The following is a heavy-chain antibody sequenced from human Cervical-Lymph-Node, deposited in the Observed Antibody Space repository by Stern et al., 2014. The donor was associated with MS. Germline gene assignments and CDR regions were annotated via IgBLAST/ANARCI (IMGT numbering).Heavy chain of an antibody. CDR2: IIPIFGPA. CDR3: ARGHYCSSTSCSTIYYGMDV. D-gene: IGHD2-2*01. CDR1: GGTFSSYA. Sequence: QVQLVESGAEVKKPGSSVKVSCKASGGTFSSYAISWVRQAPGQGLEWLGGIIPIFGPANYAQKFQGRVTITADESTSTAYMELSSLRSEDTAVYYCARGHYCSSTSCSTIYYGMDVWGQGTTVTVSS. J-gene: IGHJ6*02. V-gene: IGHV1-69*01.